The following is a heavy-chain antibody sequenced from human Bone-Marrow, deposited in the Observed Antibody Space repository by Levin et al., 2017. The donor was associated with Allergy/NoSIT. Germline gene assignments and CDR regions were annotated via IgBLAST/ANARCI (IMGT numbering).Heavy chain of an antibody. CDR1: GGTFGSYA. Sequence: EASVKVSCKTSGGTFGSYAISWARQAPGQGLEWLGGIFPMFAITNYAQKFQGRVSITADGSTDTAYMELTNLKSEDTAVYYCASWADYGSATRHFDLWGLGTLVSVSS. CDR3: ASWADYGSATRHFDL. J-gene: IGHJ4*02. D-gene: IGHD3-10*01. V-gene: IGHV1-69*13. CDR2: IFPMFAIT.